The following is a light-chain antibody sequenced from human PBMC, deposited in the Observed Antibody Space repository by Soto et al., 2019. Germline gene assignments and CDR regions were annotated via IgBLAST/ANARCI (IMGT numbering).Light chain of an antibody. CDR1: QSISNY. Sequence: DIQMTQSPFSLSAPVGDRVTITCRASQSISNYLNWYQQKQGKAPKLLIYAASSLQSGVPSRFSGSGSGTEFTLTITSLQPEDFATYYCQQSYGTPITFCQGTRLEIK. J-gene: IGKJ5*01. CDR3: QQSYGTPIT. V-gene: IGKV1-39*01. CDR2: AAS.